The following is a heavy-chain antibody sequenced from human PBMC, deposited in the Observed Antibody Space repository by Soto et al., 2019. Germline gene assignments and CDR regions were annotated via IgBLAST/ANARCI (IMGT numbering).Heavy chain of an antibody. CDR2: ISAYNGNT. CDR3: ARRAAGTYYYYGMDV. D-gene: IGHD6-13*01. Sequence: QVQRVQSGAEVKKPGASVKVSCKASGYTFTSYGISWVRQAPGQGLEWMGWISAYNGNTNYAQKLQGRVTMTTDTSTSTAYMELRGPRSDDTAVYYCARRAAGTYYYYGMDVWGQGTTGTVSS. J-gene: IGHJ6*02. V-gene: IGHV1-18*01. CDR1: GYTFTSYG.